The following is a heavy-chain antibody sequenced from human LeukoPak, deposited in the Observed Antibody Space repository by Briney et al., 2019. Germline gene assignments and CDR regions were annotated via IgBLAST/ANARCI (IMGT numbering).Heavy chain of an antibody. CDR1: GFTFSSSA. Sequence: PGGSLRLSCAASGFTFSSSAMSWVRQAPGKGLEWVSAINPSGDDTYYAESVRGRFTISRDNSKNTLYLQMNSLRAEDTAVYYCAKDENIVATTDFDYWGQGTLVTVSS. CDR3: AKDENIVATTDFDY. CDR2: INPSGDDT. D-gene: IGHD5-12*01. V-gene: IGHV3-23*01. J-gene: IGHJ4*02.